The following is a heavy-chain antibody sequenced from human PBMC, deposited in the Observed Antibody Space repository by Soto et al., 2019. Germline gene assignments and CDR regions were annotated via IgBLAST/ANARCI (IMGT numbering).Heavy chain of an antibody. CDR3: ARDDHDAFDI. CDR2: ISSSSSYI. CDR1: GFTFSSYS. Sequence: GGSLRLSCAASGFTFSSYSMNWVRQAPGKGLEWVSSISSSSSYIYYADSVKGRFTIPRDNAKNSLYLQMNSLRAEDTAVYYCARDDHDAFDIWGQGTMVTVSS. V-gene: IGHV3-21*01. J-gene: IGHJ3*02.